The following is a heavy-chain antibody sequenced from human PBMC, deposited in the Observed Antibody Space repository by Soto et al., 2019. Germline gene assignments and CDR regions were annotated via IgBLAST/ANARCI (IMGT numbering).Heavy chain of an antibody. Sequence: ASLKVSCKASGYTFTSYGISWGRQAPGQGLEWMGWISAYNGNANYAQKLQGRVTMTTDTSTSTAYMELRSLRSDDTAVYYCARDQGPYYDFWSGYGLAFDIWGQGTMVTVSS. V-gene: IGHV1-18*01. J-gene: IGHJ3*02. CDR2: ISAYNGNA. D-gene: IGHD3-3*01. CDR1: GYTFTSYG. CDR3: ARDQGPYYDFWSGYGLAFDI.